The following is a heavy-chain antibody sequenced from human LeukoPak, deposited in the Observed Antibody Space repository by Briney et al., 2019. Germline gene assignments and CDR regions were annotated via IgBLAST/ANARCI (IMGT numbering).Heavy chain of an antibody. CDR3: ARVTDYRIDY. V-gene: IGHV4-59*01. D-gene: IGHD4-11*01. Sequence: SETLSLTCTVSGGSIGSCYWNWIRQPPGKGLKWIGNIYYSTANYNPFLKSRVAISVDTSTNQFSLKLTSVTAADTAVYYCARVTDYRIDYWGQGTLVTVSS. J-gene: IGHJ4*02. CDR2: IYYSTA. CDR1: GGSIGSCY.